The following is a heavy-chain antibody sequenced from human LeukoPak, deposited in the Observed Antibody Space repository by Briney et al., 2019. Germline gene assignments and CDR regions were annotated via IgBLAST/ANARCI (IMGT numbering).Heavy chain of an antibody. Sequence: GGSLRLSCAASGFTFSTYSMNWVRQAPGKGLEWVSSISSRSSYIYYADSVKGRFTISRDSAKNSLYLQMNSLRAEDTAVYYCARSYMIPGAFDIWGQGTMVTVSS. CDR2: ISSRSSYI. V-gene: IGHV3-21*01. J-gene: IGHJ3*02. CDR1: GFTFSTYS. CDR3: ARSYMIPGAFDI. D-gene: IGHD3-22*01.